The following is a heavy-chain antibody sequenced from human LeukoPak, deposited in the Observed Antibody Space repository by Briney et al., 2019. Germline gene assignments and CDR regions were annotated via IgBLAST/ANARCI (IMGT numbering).Heavy chain of an antibody. CDR2: IYPRDGST. CDR1: GYTFTSNY. CDR3: ARDQEGFDY. J-gene: IGHJ4*02. V-gene: IGHV1-46*01. Sequence: ASVKVSCKASGYTFTSNYVHWVRQAPGQGLEWVGMIYPRDGSTSYAQKFQGRVIVSRDTSTSTVHMELSGLRSEDTAVYYCARDQEGFDYWAREPWSPSPQ.